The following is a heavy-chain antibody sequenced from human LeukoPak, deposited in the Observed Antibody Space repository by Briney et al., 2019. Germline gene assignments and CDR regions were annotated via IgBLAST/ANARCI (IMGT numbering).Heavy chain of an antibody. V-gene: IGHV3-30-3*01. CDR1: GFTFSSYT. J-gene: IGHJ4*02. Sequence: PGGSLRLSCAASGFTFSSYTMHWVRQAPGKGLEWVAVISYDESNKYYADSMKGRFTISRDNSKNTLYLQMNSLRAEDTAVYYCAIIDYWGQGTLVTVSS. CDR3: AIIDY. CDR2: ISYDESNK.